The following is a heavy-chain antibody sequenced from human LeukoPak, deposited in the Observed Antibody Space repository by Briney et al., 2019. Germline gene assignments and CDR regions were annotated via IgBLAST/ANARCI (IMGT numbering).Heavy chain of an antibody. J-gene: IGHJ4*02. CDR2: IYYSGST. CDR3: ARDYYGSGIKGGFDY. Sequence: SETLSLTCTVSGGSISSSSYYWGWIRQPPGKGLEWIGSIYYSGSTYYNPSLKSRVTISVDTSKNQFSLKLSSVTAADTAVYYCARDYYGSGIKGGFDYWGQGTLVTVSS. V-gene: IGHV4-39*07. CDR1: GGSISSSSYY. D-gene: IGHD3-10*01.